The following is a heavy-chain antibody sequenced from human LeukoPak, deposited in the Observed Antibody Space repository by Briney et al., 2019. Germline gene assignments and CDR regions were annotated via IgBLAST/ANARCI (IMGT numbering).Heavy chain of an antibody. CDR1: GFTFSSYG. CDR2: ILYDGSNK. CDR3: ARTGYSSGWYVPSAAFDI. V-gene: IGHV3-30*03. Sequence: PGRSLRLSCAASGFTFSSYGMHWVRQAPGRGLEWVAAILYDGSNKYYVDSVKGRFTISRDNAKNSLYLQMNSLRAEDTAVYYCARTGYSSGWYVPSAAFDIWGQGTMVTVSP. J-gene: IGHJ3*02. D-gene: IGHD6-19*01.